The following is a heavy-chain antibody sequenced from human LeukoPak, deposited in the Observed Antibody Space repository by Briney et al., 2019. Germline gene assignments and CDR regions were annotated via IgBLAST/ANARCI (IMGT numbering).Heavy chain of an antibody. CDR3: PRELPREVTLDY. CDR1: EFDFFSYG. CDR2: IFSDGTTT. J-gene: IGHJ4*01. D-gene: IGHD2-21*02. V-gene: IGHV3-74*01. Sequence: GGSLRLSCVASEFDFFSYGMQWVRQAPGKGLVWVSRIFSDGTTTSYADSVKGRFTISRDNAKNTLYLQMNSLRAEDTAVYYCPRELPREVTLDYWGQGTLVTVSP.